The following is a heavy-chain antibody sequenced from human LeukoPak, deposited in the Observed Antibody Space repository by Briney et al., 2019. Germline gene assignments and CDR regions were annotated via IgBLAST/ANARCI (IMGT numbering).Heavy chain of an antibody. D-gene: IGHD5-12*01. CDR1: GFTLSSYW. CDR2: INNDGVST. J-gene: IGHJ4*02. Sequence: GGSLRLSCATSGFTLSSYWMHWVRQVPGKGLEWLSRINNDGVSTSYADSEKGRFTISRDNAKNTLYLRMNSLRAEDTAIYYCARKPLSGGYGGTIDYWGQGTLVTVSS. V-gene: IGHV3-74*01. CDR3: ARKPLSGGYGGTIDY.